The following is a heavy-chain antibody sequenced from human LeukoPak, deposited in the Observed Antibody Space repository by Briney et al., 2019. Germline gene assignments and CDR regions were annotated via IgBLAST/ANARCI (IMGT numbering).Heavy chain of an antibody. CDR3: ARVGYYDSSGYSRWFDP. Sequence: SETLSLTCTVSGGSMNNYYWSWIRQAPGKGLEWIGYISDSGSTNYNPSLRSRVTISVDTSKNQFSLKLSSVTAADTAVYYCARVGYYDSSGYSRWFDPWGQGTLVTVSS. CDR2: ISDSGST. V-gene: IGHV4-59*12. J-gene: IGHJ5*02. D-gene: IGHD3-22*01. CDR1: GGSMNNYY.